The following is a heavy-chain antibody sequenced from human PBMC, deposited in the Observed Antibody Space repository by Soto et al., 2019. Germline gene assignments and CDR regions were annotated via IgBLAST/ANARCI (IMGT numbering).Heavy chain of an antibody. CDR3: ASGYFDHFFDF. CDR2: ISAKNGNT. D-gene: IGHD3-22*01. Sequence: QVHLVQSGGEVKKPGASVIVSCKTSGYNLSTYTINWVRQAPGRGLEWIGWISAKNGNTDYPRKFQGRVTVTMATSTTTSYMEVRNLRSAHTAVYYCASGYFDHFFDFWGQGTLVTVSS. V-gene: IGHV1-18*04. CDR1: GYNLSTYT. J-gene: IGHJ4*02.